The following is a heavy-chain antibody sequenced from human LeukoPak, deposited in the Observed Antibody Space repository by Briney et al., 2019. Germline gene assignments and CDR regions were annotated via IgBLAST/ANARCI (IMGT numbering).Heavy chain of an antibody. V-gene: IGHV1-2*02. D-gene: IGHD1-26*01. CDR2: INPNSGGT. CDR3: AREPLTIGGASDAFDI. CDR1: GYTFTDFY. J-gene: IGHJ3*02. Sequence: ASVKVSCTASGYTFTDFYMHWVRQAPGQGLEWMGWINPNSGGTKYLQKFQGRVTLTRDTSISTAYMELTRLTSDDTAVYYCAREPLTIGGASDAFDIWGQGTMVAVSS.